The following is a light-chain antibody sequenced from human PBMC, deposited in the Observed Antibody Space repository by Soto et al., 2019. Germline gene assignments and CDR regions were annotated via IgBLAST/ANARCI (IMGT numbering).Light chain of an antibody. Sequence: IWMTQSPSLLSASTGDRVTISCRASQSISSYLNWYQQKPGKAPKLLIYAASSLQSGVPSRFSGSGSGTDFTLTISSLQPEDFATYYCQQSYSTAITFGQGTRLEIK. CDR3: QQSYSTAIT. CDR1: QSISSY. CDR2: AAS. V-gene: IGKV1-39*01. J-gene: IGKJ5*01.